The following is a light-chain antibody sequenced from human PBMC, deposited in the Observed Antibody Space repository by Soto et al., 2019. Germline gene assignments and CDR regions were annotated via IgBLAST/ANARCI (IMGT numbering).Light chain of an antibody. V-gene: IGKV3-20*01. Sequence: ETVLTQSPGTLSLSPGDRATLYCRASQSVGSNAVVWFQQKSGQAPRLLIYLASTRATGNPYRFSGSGSGTDFTLTISRLETEDFAVYYCHQHGSVPYTFGQGTKLEIK. J-gene: IGKJ2*01. CDR1: QSVGSNA. CDR3: HQHGSVPYT. CDR2: LAS.